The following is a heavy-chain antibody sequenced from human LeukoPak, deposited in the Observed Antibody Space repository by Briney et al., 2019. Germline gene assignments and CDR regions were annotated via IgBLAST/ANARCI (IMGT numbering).Heavy chain of an antibody. CDR1: GFTVSSSY. D-gene: IGHD6-19*01. CDR2: LYSGGTT. Sequence: GGSLRLSCAASGFTVSSSYMSWVRQAPGKGLEWVSMLYSGGTTYYADSVKGRFTISRDNSKNSLYLQMNSLRAEDTAVYYCARGHIAVAGHYGAGPSDSWGQGTLVTVSS. V-gene: IGHV3-53*01. J-gene: IGHJ4*02. CDR3: ARGHIAVAGHYGAGPSDS.